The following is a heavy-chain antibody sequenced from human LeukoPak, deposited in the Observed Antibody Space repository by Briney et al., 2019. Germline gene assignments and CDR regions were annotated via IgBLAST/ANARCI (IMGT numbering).Heavy chain of an antibody. CDR3: ARGSQWLANFDY. CDR1: GGSISSYY. V-gene: IGHV4-4*07. Sequence: SETLSLTCTFSGGSISSYYWSWIRQPAGKGLEWIGRIYTSGSTNYNPSLKSRVTMSVDTSKNQFSLKLSSVTAADTAVYYCARGSQWLANFDYWGQGTLVTVSS. J-gene: IGHJ4*02. CDR2: IYTSGST. D-gene: IGHD6-19*01.